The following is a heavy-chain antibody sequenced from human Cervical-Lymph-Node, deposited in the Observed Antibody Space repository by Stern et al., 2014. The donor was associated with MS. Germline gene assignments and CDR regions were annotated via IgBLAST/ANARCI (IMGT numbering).Heavy chain of an antibody. CDR3: ARLPPSSGETLN. J-gene: IGHJ4*02. D-gene: IGHD2-2*01. CDR2: ITYSGDT. Sequence: QVQLQESGPGLVKSSETLFLTCTVSGGPVSSGNFYWGWTRQSPGKGLEWIATITYSGDTYSNPSLKSRVIISIDTSKSQFSLELISVTATDTAVYYCARLPPSSGETLNWGQGTLVIVSS. CDR1: GGPVSSGNFY. V-gene: IGHV4-39*01.